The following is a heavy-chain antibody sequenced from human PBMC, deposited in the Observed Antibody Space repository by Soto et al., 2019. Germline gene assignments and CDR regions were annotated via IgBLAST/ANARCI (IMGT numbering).Heavy chain of an antibody. V-gene: IGHV1-3*01. CDR2: INVPTGVT. CDR3: AREAKYGNSWYPSY. CDR1: GYRFSTYP. Sequence: GASVKVSCKTSGYRFSTYPIHWVRQSSGQALEWVGYINVPTGVTKYPEKIQGRVTITMDKSASTAYMDLNSLTSIHTAVYYCAREAKYGNSWYPSYWGQGTMVTVSS. J-gene: IGHJ4*02. D-gene: IGHD6-13*01.